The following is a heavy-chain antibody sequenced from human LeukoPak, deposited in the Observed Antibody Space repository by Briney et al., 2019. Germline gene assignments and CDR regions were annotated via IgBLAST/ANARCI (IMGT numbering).Heavy chain of an antibody. V-gene: IGHV3-53*01. Sequence: GGSLRRSCAASGFTVSSNYMSWVRQAPGKGLEWGSVIYSGGSTYYADSVKGRFTISRDNSKNTLYHQMNSLRAEDTAVYYCARGLPIFGVVITFDYWGRGTLVSVSS. CDR3: ARGLPIFGVVITFDY. D-gene: IGHD3-3*01. CDR2: IYSGGST. CDR1: GFTVSSNY. J-gene: IGHJ4*02.